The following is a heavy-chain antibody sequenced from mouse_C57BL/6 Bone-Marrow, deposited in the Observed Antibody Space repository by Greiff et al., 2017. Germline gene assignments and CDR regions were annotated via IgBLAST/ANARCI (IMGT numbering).Heavy chain of an antibody. CDR1: GFSFNTYA. Sequence: EAGGGLVQPKGSLKLSCAASGFSFNTYALNWVRQAPGKGLEWVARIRSKSNNYATYYADSVKDRFTISRDDSESMLYLQMNNLKTEDTAMYYCVRGGLYFDYWGQGTTLTVSS. V-gene: IGHV10-1*01. J-gene: IGHJ2*01. CDR2: IRSKSNNYAT. CDR3: VRGGLYFDY. D-gene: IGHD1-1*02.